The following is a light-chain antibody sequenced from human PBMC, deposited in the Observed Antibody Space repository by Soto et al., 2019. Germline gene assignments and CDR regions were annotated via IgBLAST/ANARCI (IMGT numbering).Light chain of an antibody. CDR1: QSVSSY. CDR3: QQRSATPIT. V-gene: IGKV3-11*01. Sequence: EIVLTQSPATLSLSPGERATLSCRASQSVSSYLAWYQQKIGQAPRLLIYDASNRATGIPARFSGSGSGTDFTLTISSLEPEDFAVYYCQQRSATPITFGQGTRLEIK. CDR2: DAS. J-gene: IGKJ5*01.